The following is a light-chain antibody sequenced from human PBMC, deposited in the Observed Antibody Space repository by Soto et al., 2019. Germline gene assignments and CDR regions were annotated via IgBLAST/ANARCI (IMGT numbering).Light chain of an antibody. CDR3: QHYSTWLWT. J-gene: IGKJ1*01. V-gene: IGKV3-15*01. CDR2: GAS. Sequence: EIVMTQSPATLSVSPGERATLACRASQSVSSKLAWYQQKPGQGPMLLIYGASTRATGIPARFSGSGSGTEFTLTLSSLQSEDFAVYYCQHYSTWLWTFGQGTKVEIK. CDR1: QSVSSK.